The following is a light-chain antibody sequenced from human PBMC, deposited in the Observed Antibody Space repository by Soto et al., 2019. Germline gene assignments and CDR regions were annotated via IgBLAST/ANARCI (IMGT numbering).Light chain of an antibody. Sequence: EFVLTQSPGSLSLSPGDRATLSCRASQSLVNTYVAWYQQKAGQAPRLLIFDASTRATGIPDRFSGSGSGTDFTLTISRLEPEDFAVYYCQQYGNSPQTFGQGTKVDI. V-gene: IGKV3-20*01. J-gene: IGKJ1*01. CDR1: QSLVNTY. CDR2: DAS. CDR3: QQYGNSPQT.